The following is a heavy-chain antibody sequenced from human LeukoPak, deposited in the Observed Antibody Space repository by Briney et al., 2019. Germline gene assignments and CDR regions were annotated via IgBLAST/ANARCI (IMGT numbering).Heavy chain of an antibody. J-gene: IGHJ4*02. D-gene: IGHD3-22*01. V-gene: IGHV4-4*07. CDR3: ARASDYYDVSGYVYFDY. CDR1: GGSISSYY. CDR2: IYSSGRT. Sequence: PSETLSLTCTVSGGSISSYYWSWIRQPAGKGLEWIGRIYSSGRTNYNPSLKSRVTISVDTSKNQFSLKLSSVTAADTAVYYCARASDYYDVSGYVYFDYWGQGTLVTVSS.